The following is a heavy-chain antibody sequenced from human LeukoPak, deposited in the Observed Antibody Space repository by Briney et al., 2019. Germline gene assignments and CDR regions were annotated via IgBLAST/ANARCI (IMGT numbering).Heavy chain of an antibody. CDR2: INPNSGGT. V-gene: IGHV1-2*02. D-gene: IGHD3-22*01. Sequence: ASVKVSCKASGYTFTCYYMHWVRQAPGQGLERMGWINPNSGGTNYAQKFQGRVTMTRDTSISTAYMELSRLRSDDTAVYYCARLYKYYDSSGYYIYYYYGMDVWGQGTTVTVSS. J-gene: IGHJ6*02. CDR1: GYTFTCYY. CDR3: ARLYKYYDSSGYYIYYYYGMDV.